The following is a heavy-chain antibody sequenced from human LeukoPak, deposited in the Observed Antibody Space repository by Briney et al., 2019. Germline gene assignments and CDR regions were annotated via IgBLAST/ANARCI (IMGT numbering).Heavy chain of an antibody. V-gene: IGHV4-4*02. J-gene: IGHJ4*02. CDR3: ARALTTVTQYYFDY. CDR1: GGSISRSNW. CDR2: IYHSGST. D-gene: IGHD4-17*01. Sequence: TSGTLSLTCAVSGGSISRSNWWSWVRQPPGKGLEWIGEIYHSGSTNYNPSLKSRVNISVDKSKYQFSLKLSSVTAADTAVYYCARALTTVTQYYFDYWGQGTLVTVSS.